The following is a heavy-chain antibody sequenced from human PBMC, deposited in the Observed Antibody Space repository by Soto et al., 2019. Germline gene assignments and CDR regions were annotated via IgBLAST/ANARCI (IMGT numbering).Heavy chain of an antibody. J-gene: IGHJ4*02. V-gene: IGHV3-53*01. CDR2: IHGGGSA. D-gene: IGHD1-1*01. CDR3: AGRLTTAASLDY. CDR1: GLSVSNNH. Sequence: VQLVESGGGLIQPGGSLRLSCAASGLSVSNNHMTWVRQAPGKGLEWVSLIHGGGSAYYADSVKGRFTISRDNSKNTLYLQMDSLRAEDTDIYYCAGRLTTAASLDYWGQGTLVTVSS.